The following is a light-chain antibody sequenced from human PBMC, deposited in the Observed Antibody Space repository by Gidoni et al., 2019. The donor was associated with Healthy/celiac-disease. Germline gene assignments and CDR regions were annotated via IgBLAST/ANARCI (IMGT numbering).Light chain of an antibody. CDR2: WAA. J-gene: IGKJ1*01. CDR3: QQYDSTPRT. CDR1: QSVLYSSQNKNY. V-gene: IGKV4-1*01. Sequence: DIVMTQPPDSLAVSLGERATINCKSSQSVLYSSQNKNYLAWYQQKPGQPPKLLMYWAATRESGVPDRFSGSGSGTDFTLTISSLQAEDVGVYYCQQYDSTPRTFXQXTKVEIK.